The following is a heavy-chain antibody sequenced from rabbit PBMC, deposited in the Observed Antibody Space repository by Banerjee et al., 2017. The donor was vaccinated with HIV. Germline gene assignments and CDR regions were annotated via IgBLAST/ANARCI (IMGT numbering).Heavy chain of an antibody. J-gene: IGHJ4*01. CDR3: ARDNVHSSGYAFTL. V-gene: IGHV1S45*01. CDR1: GFSFSSSYW. CDR2: IDAGSSGST. Sequence: QEQLEESGGDLVKPGASLTLTCTASGFSFSSSYWICWVRQAPGKGLEWIACIDAGSSGSTYYASWAKGRFTISKTSSTTVTLQMTSLTAADTATYFCARDNVHSSGYAFTLWGPGTLVTVS. D-gene: IGHD1-1*01.